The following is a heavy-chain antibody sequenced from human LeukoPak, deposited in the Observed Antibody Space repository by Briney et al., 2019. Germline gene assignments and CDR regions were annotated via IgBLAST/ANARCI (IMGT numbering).Heavy chain of an antibody. CDR1: GYTLTELS. Sequence: GASVKVSCKVSGYTLTELSMHWVRQAPGKGLEWMGWISAYNGNTNYAQKLQGRVTMTTDTSTSTAYMELRSLRSDDTAVYYCARAGGPTTFDIWGQGTMVTVSS. CDR3: ARAGGPTTFDI. CDR2: ISAYNGNT. D-gene: IGHD2-2*01. V-gene: IGHV1-18*01. J-gene: IGHJ3*02.